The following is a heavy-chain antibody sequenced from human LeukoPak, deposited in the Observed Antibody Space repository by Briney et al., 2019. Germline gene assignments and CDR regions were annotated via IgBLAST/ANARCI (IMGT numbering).Heavy chain of an antibody. CDR2: INNDGTAT. CDR3: AKFEFGF. CDR1: GFTFSAYW. V-gene: IGHV3-74*01. D-gene: IGHD3-16*01. Sequence: GGSLRLSCAASGFTFSAYWMHWVRQVPGKGLVWASRINNDGTATFFADSVRGRFTISRDNAKNTLYLQMNSLRDEDTAVYYCAKFEFGFWGQGTLVTVSS. J-gene: IGHJ4*02.